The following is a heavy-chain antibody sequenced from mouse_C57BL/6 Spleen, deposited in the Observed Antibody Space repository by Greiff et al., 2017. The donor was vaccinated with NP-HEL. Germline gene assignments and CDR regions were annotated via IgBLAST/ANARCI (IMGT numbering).Heavy chain of an antibody. J-gene: IGHJ3*01. CDR2: IDPSDSYT. V-gene: IGHV1-69*01. Sequence: VQLQQPGAELVMPGASVKLSCKASGYTFTSYWMHWVKQRPGQGLEWIGEIDPSDSYTNYNQKFKGKSTLTVDKSSSTAYMQLSSLTSEDSAVYYCARSDGLFAYWGQGTLVTVSA. CDR3: ARSDGLFAY. CDR1: GYTFTSYW.